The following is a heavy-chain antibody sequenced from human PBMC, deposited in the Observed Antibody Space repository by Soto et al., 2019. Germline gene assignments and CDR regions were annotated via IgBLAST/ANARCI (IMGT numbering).Heavy chain of an antibody. CDR1: GYTFTSYG. D-gene: IGHD6-13*01. CDR3: ARDGLSAAAGTGYYYYGMDV. Sequence: ASVKVSCKASGYTFTSYGISWVRQAPGQGLEWMGWISAYNGNTNYAQKPQGRVTMTTDTSTSTAYMELRSLRSDDTAVYYCARDGLSAAAGTGYYYYGMDVWGQGTTVTVSS. J-gene: IGHJ6*02. CDR2: ISAYNGNT. V-gene: IGHV1-18*04.